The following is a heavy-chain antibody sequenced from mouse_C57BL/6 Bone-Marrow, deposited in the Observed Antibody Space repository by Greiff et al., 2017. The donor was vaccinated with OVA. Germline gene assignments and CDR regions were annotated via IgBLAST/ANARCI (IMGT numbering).Heavy chain of an antibody. D-gene: IGHD2-12*01. J-gene: IGHJ4*01. CDR2: INPNNGGT. Sequence: EVQLQQSGPELVKPGASVKISCKASGYTFTDYYMNWVKQSHGKSLEWIGDINPNNGGTSYNQKFKGKATLTVDKSSSTAYMELRSLTSEDSAVYYCASSCYYTSGAMDYWGQGTSVTVSS. CDR1: GYTFTDYY. CDR3: ASSCYYTSGAMDY. V-gene: IGHV1-26*01.